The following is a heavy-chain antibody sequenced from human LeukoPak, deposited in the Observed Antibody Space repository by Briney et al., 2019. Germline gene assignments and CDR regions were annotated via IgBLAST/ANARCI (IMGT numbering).Heavy chain of an antibody. J-gene: IGHJ5*02. CDR3: ARTDGGYFS. Sequence: ASVKVSCKASGYPFTSYDINWVRQATGQGLEWMGWMNPNSGNTGYAQKFQGRVTITRNTSMSKAYMELSSLRSEYTAVYYWARTDGGYFSWGQGTLVTVSS. D-gene: IGHD4-17*01. CDR1: GYPFTSYD. CDR2: MNPNSGNT. V-gene: IGHV1-8*03.